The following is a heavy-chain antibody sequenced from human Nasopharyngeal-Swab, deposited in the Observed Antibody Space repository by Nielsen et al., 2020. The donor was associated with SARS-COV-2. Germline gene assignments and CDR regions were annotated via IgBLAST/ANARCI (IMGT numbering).Heavy chain of an antibody. V-gene: IGHV1-46*01. CDR3: ARHSSLLVDV. CDR1: GYTFTTSY. Sequence: ASVKVSCKASGYTFTTSYMHWVRQAPGQGLEWMGIINPSGGSTNYAQKFQGRVTMTRDTSTSTVYMELSSLRSEDTAVYYCARHSSLLVDVWGKGTTVTVSS. J-gene: IGHJ6*04. CDR2: INPSGGST. D-gene: IGHD3-22*01.